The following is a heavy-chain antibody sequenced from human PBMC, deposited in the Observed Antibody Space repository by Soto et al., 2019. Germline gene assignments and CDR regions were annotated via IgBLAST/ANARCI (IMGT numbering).Heavy chain of an antibody. D-gene: IGHD6-19*01. J-gene: IGHJ6*02. CDR3: AKAPQWLVRYYYYGMDV. Sequence: PSQTLSLTCAISGDSVSSNSAAWNWIRQSPSRGLEWLGRTYYRSRWYNDYAVSVKSRITINPDTSKNQFSLHLNSVTPEDTAVYYCAKAPQWLVRYYYYGMDVWGQGTTVTVSS. CDR2: TYYRSRWYN. V-gene: IGHV6-1*01. CDR1: GDSVSSNSAA.